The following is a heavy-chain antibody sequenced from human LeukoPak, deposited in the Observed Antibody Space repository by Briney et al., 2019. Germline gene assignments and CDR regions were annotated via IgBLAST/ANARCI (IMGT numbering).Heavy chain of an antibody. J-gene: IGHJ3*02. CDR1: GGSVSNNA. Sequence: SQTLSLTCVISGGSVSNNAWNWVRQTPSGGLECLGRTYYNSKWYNDYAESVKSRISINPDTSKNQFSLQLNSVTPEDTAVYYCARGWTRDGFNIWSQGTMVTVSS. V-gene: IGHV6-1*01. D-gene: IGHD3/OR15-3a*01. CDR2: TYYNSKWYN. CDR3: ARGWTRDGFNI.